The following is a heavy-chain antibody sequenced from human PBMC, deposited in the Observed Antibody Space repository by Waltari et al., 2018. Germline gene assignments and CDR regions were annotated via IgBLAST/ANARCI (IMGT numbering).Heavy chain of an antibody. CDR1: GFTFSSYG. Sequence: QVQLVESGGGVVQPGGSPRLSCAASGFTFSSYGMHWVRQAPGKGLEGVAFRRYDGSNKDYADSVKGRFTISRDNSKNTLYLQMNSLRAEDTAVYYCAKGSLTSRQGYIDYWGQGTLVTVSS. V-gene: IGHV3-30*02. D-gene: IGHD6-13*01. CDR3: AKGSLTSRQGYIDY. CDR2: RRYDGSNK. J-gene: IGHJ4*02.